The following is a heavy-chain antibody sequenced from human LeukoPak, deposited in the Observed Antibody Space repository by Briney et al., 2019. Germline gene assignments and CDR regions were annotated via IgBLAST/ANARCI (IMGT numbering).Heavy chain of an antibody. CDR1: GFTFSSYG. V-gene: IGHV3-30*18. Sequence: GGSLRLSCAASGFTFSSYGMHWVRQAPGKGLEGVAVISYDVGKKYYADSVKGRFTISRDNSKNTLYLQMNSLRAEDTAVYYCVKDWTGTKPFDLWGRGTLVTVSS. CDR3: VKDWTGTKPFDL. J-gene: IGHJ2*01. CDR2: ISYDVGKK. D-gene: IGHD3/OR15-3a*01.